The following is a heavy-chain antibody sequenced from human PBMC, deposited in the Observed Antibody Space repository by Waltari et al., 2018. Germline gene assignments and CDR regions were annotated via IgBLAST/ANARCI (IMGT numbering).Heavy chain of an antibody. V-gene: IGHV3-23*04. CDR3: AKDQHYDFWSGYRYYFDY. Sequence: EVQLVESGGGLVQPGGSLRLSCAASGFTFSSYAMSWVRQAPGKGLEWVSAISGSCGSTYYADSVKGRFTISRDNSKNTLYLQMNSLRAEDTAVYYCAKDQHYDFWSGYRYYFDYWGQGTLVTVSS. J-gene: IGHJ4*02. CDR1: GFTFSSYA. D-gene: IGHD3-3*01. CDR2: ISGSCGST.